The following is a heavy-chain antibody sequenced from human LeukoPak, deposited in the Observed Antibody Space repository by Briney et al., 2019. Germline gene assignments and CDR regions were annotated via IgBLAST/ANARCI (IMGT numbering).Heavy chain of an antibody. D-gene: IGHD3-22*01. CDR3: TRGWSNYYDSSGYYPGY. V-gene: IGHV3-49*03. CDR2: IRGKAYGGTT. CDR1: GFNFGDYA. J-gene: IGHJ4*02. Sequence: GGSLRLSCTASGFNFGDYAMSWFRQAPGKGLEWVGFIRGKAYGGTTEYAASVKGRFTISRDDSKSIAYLQMNSLKTEDTAVYYCTRGWSNYYDSSGYYPGYWGQGTLVTVSS.